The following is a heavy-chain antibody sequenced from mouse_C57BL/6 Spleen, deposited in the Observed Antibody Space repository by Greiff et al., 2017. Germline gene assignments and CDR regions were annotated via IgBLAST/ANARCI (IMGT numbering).Heavy chain of an antibody. Sequence: SGAELVRPGASVTLSCKASGYTFTDYDMHWVKQTPVHGLEWIGAIDPETGGTAYNQKFKGKAILTADKSSSTAYMELRSLTSEDSAVYYCTRDGYLVSLDYWGQGTTLTVSS. CDR1: GYTFTDYD. V-gene: IGHV1-15*01. D-gene: IGHD2-3*01. J-gene: IGHJ2*01. CDR2: IDPETGGT. CDR3: TRDGYLVSLDY.